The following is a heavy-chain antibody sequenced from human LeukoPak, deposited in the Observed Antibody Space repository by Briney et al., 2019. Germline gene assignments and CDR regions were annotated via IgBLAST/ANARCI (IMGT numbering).Heavy chain of an antibody. Sequence: ASVKVSRKASGYTFTSYGISWVRQAPGQGLEWMGWISAYSGDTNYAQKLQGRVTMTTDTSTSTAYMELRSLRSDDTAVYYCARVPGLHWYFDLWGRGTLVTVSS. CDR1: GYTFTSYG. V-gene: IGHV1-18*01. CDR3: ARVPGLHWYFDL. D-gene: IGHD7-27*01. J-gene: IGHJ2*01. CDR2: ISAYSGDT.